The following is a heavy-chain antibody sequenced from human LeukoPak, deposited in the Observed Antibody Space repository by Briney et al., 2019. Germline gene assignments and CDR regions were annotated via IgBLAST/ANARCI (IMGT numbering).Heavy chain of an antibody. J-gene: IGHJ3*02. CDR3: ARKGGYCSSTSCSPDAFDI. V-gene: IGHV3-13*04. Sequence: GGSLRLSCAASGFTFSSYDMHWVRQATGKGLGWVSAIGTAGDTYYPGSVKGRFTISRENAKNSLYLQMNSLRAGDTAVYYCARKGGYCSSTSCSPDAFDIWGQGTMVTVSS. CDR1: GFTFSSYD. CDR2: IGTAGDT. D-gene: IGHD2-2*01.